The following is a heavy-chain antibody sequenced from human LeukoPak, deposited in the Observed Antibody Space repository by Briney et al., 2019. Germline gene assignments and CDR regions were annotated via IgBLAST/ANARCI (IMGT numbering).Heavy chain of an antibody. CDR3: ARDEQYDFWSGYRRQDYYGMDV. CDR1: GFTFSNYN. Sequence: PGGSLRLSCAASGFTFSNYNMNWVRQAPGKGLEWVSSISSSSSYIYYADSVKGRFTISRDNAKNSLYLQMNSLRAEDTAVYYCARDEQYDFWSGYRRQDYYGMDVWGQGTTVTVSS. J-gene: IGHJ6*02. V-gene: IGHV3-21*01. D-gene: IGHD3-3*01. CDR2: ISSSSSYI.